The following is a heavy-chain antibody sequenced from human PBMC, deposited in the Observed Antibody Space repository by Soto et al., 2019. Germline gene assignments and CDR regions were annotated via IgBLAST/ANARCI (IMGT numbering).Heavy chain of an antibody. V-gene: IGHV1-18*01. CDR3: ARVAYCGGDCYIPYYYYYGMDV. CDR2: ISAYNGNT. Sequence: ASVKVSCKASGYTFTSCGISWVRQAPGQGLEWMGWISAYNGNTNYAQKLQGRVTMTTDTSTSTAYMELRSLRSDDTAVYYCARVAYCGGDCYIPYYYYYGMDVWGQGTTVTVSS. CDR1: GYTFTSCG. D-gene: IGHD2-21*02. J-gene: IGHJ6*02.